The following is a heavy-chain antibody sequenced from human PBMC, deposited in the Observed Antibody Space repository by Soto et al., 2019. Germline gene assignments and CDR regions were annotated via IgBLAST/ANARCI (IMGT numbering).Heavy chain of an antibody. CDR2: ISSSSYI. D-gene: IGHD5-12*01. J-gene: IGHJ4*02. CDR1: GFTFSSYS. V-gene: IGHV3-21*01. Sequence: PGGSLRLSCAASGFTFSSYSMNWVRQAPGKGLEWVSSISSSSYIYYADSVKGRFTISRDNAKNSLYLQMNSLRAEDAAVYYCARDLGSRYGGYDYWGQGTLVTVSS. CDR3: ARDLGSRYGGYDY.